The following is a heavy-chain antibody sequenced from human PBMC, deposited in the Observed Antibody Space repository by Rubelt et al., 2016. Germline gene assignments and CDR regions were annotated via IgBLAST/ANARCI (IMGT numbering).Heavy chain of an antibody. CDR2: INHSGST. V-gene: IGHV4-34*01. J-gene: IGHJ3*02. CDR1: GGSFSGYY. Sequence: QVQLQQWGAGLLKPSETLSLTCAVYGGSFSGYYWSWIRQPPGKGLEWIGEINHSGSTNYNPSLKSRVTISVDTSKNQFSLQLSSVTAADTAVYYCARRTVVVIAMRADACDIWGQGTMVTVSS. CDR3: ARRTVVVIAMRADACDI. D-gene: IGHD2-21*01.